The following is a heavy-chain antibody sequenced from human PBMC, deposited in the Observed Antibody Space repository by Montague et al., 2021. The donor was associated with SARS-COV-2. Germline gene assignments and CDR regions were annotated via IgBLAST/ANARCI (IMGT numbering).Heavy chain of an antibody. Sequence: SETLSLTCAVYGGSFSNYYWSWTRQPPGTGLEWIGEINQSGSTNXNPSLKGRVTISVDTSKNQFSLKLSSVTAADTAVYYCARGGTVTTFFAPKRTRRYNWFDPWGQGTLVTVSS. CDR3: ARGGTVTTFFAPKRTRRYNWFDP. J-gene: IGHJ5*02. V-gene: IGHV4-34*01. CDR2: INQSGST. CDR1: GGSFSNYY. D-gene: IGHD4-17*01.